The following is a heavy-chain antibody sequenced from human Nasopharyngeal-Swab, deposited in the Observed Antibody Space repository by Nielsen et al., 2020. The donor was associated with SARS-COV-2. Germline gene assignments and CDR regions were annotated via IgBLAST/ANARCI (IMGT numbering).Heavy chain of an antibody. J-gene: IGHJ4*02. V-gene: IGHV1-18*01. D-gene: IGHD3-22*01. Sequence: ASVKVSCKASGYTFTSYGISWVRQAPGQGLEWMGWISAYNGNTNYAQKLQGRVTMTTDTSTSTAYMELRSLRSDDTAVYYCARGSFYYYDSSGYYYSYWGQGTLVTVSS. CDR3: ARGSFYYYDSSGYYYSY. CDR1: GYTFTSYG. CDR2: ISAYNGNT.